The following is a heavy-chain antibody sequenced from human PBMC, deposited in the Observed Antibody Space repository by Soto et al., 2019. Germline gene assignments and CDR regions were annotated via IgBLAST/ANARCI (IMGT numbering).Heavy chain of an antibody. Sequence: GCMEISRAVSGVTFWMYAMCWVRQAPGKGLEWVSAISFSGGSTYYADSVQGRFTISRDNSNNTLYLQMNSLRAEDTAVYYCASRDYGNPWGQGTL. V-gene: IGHV3-23*01. CDR2: ISFSGGST. CDR3: ASRDYGNP. D-gene: IGHD4-17*01. J-gene: IGHJ5*02. CDR1: GVTFWMYA.